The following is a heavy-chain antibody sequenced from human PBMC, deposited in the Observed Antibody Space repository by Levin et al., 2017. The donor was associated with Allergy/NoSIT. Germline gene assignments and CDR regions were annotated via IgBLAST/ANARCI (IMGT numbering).Heavy chain of an antibody. D-gene: IGHD2-8*01. J-gene: IGHJ3*02. CDR3: ASGPYYAKARGAFDI. CDR1: GGSISSSSYY. CDR2: IYYSGST. V-gene: IGHV4-39*01. Sequence: ESLKISCTVSGGSISSSSYYWGWIRQPPGKGLEWIGSIYYSGSTYYNPSLKSRVTISVDTSKNQFSLKLSSVTAADTAVYYCASGPYYAKARGAFDIWGQGTMVTVSS.